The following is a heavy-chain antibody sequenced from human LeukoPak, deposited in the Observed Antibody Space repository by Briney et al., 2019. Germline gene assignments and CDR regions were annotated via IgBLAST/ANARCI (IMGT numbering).Heavy chain of an antibody. Sequence: ASVKVSCKASGYTFTSYGISWVRQAPGQGLEWTGWISAYNGNTNYAQKLQGRVTMTTDTSTSTAYMELRSLRSDDTAVYYCAREPSVYGSRGLDYWGQGTLVTVSS. CDR2: ISAYNGNT. D-gene: IGHD3-10*01. CDR3: AREPSVYGSRGLDY. V-gene: IGHV1-18*01. J-gene: IGHJ4*02. CDR1: GYTFTSYG.